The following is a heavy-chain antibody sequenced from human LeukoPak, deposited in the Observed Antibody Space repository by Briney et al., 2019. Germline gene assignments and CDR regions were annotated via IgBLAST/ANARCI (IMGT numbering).Heavy chain of an antibody. V-gene: IGHV1-18*04. CDR1: GYTFTGYY. Sequence: GASVKVSCKASGYTFTGYYMHWVRQAPGQGLEWMGWISAYNGNTNYAQKLQGRVTMTTDTSTSTAYMELRSLRSDDTAVYYCARDPREVGAPYNWFDPWGQGTLVTVSS. D-gene: IGHD1-26*01. CDR3: ARDPREVGAPYNWFDP. J-gene: IGHJ5*02. CDR2: ISAYNGNT.